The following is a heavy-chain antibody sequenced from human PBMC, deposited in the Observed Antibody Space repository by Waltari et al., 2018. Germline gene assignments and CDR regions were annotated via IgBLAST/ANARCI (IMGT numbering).Heavy chain of an antibody. CDR2: INSDGSST. CDR1: GFTFTRYL. V-gene: IGHV3-74*01. J-gene: IGHJ4*02. Sequence: EVQLDESGGGLVQPGGSLRLSCSASGFTFTRYLMNWVRQAPGKGLVWVERINSDGSSTTYAESVKGRFTISRDNAKNTVYLQMNSLRVEDTAVYYCTRALWLGELYDYWGQGTLVTVSS. CDR3: TRALWLGELYDY. D-gene: IGHD3-10*01.